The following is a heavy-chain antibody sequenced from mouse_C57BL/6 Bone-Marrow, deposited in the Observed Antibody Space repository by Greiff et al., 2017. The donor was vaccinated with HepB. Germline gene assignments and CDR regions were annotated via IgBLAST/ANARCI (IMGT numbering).Heavy chain of an antibody. CDR3: ARGGAGTTAMDY. Sequence: EVQLVESGPGLVKPSQSLSLTCSVTGYSITSGYYWNWIRQYPGNKLEWMGYISYDGSNNYNPSLKNRISITRDTSKNQFFLKLNSVTTEDTATYYCARGGAGTTAMDYWGQGTSVTVSS. J-gene: IGHJ4*01. CDR1: GYSITSGYY. V-gene: IGHV3-6*01. CDR2: ISYDGSN. D-gene: IGHD4-1*01.